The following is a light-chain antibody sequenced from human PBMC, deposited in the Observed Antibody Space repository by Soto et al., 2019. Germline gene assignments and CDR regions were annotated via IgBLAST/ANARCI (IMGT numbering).Light chain of an antibody. J-gene: IGLJ1*01. CDR1: GGDVGGYKY. CDR2: DVS. Sequence: QSVLNQPASVSGAPGQSITISRTGTGGDVGGYKYVSWYQQLPGKAPKLMIYDVSYRPSGVSDRFSGSKSGNTASLIISGLQAEDEADYYCSSYASSSPFVFGTGTKVTVL. CDR3: SSYASSSPFV. V-gene: IGLV2-14*01.